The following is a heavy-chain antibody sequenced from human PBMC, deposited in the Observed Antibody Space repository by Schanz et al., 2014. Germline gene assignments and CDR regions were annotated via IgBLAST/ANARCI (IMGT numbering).Heavy chain of an antibody. CDR2: IIPILGIA. CDR3: ARGRGCTGGSCYSWFDL. CDR1: GYTFSFTSYN. J-gene: IGHJ5*02. D-gene: IGHD2-15*01. V-gene: IGHV1-69*09. Sequence: QVQVEQSGPEVKKPGASVTVSCQASGYTFSFTSYNVHWVRQAPGQGLEWMGRIIPILGIATYAQNFQGRVTITADKSTSTAYMELTSLRSEDTAVYYCARGRGCTGGSCYSWFDLWGQGTLVTVAS.